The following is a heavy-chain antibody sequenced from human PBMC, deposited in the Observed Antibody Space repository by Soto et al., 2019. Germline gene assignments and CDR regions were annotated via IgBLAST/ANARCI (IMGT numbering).Heavy chain of an antibody. Sequence: EVQLVESGGGLVQPGGSLRLSCAASRFTFSTYSMNWVRQARGQGLEWVSYISSRSYTIYYVDAVKGRFTITRDNAKNSLYLQMNSLREEDTAVYYCARGGSSSDNGMDVWAQGPTVTVSS. CDR3: ARGGSSSDNGMDV. CDR1: RFTFSTYS. V-gene: IGHV3-48*02. D-gene: IGHD6-6*01. CDR2: ISSRSYTI. J-gene: IGHJ6*02.